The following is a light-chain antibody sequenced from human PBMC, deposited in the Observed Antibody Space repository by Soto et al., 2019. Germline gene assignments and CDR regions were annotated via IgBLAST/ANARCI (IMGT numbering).Light chain of an antibody. V-gene: IGLV1-47*01. CDR2: RNS. CDR3: AAWDDSRNGPV. CDR1: NSHFGPNS. Sequence: SVLTQPRPASGTPGQTVTITCSRSNSHFGPNSAYRYHQLPGTAPKLRVHRNSQRPSGVPERFSGSRSGTSASLVISGLRSEDEGDYYCAAWDDSRNGPVFGTGTKVTVL. J-gene: IGLJ1*01.